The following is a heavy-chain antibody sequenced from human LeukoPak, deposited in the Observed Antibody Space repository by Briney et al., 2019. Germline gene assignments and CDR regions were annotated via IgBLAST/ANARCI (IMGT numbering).Heavy chain of an antibody. CDR1: GFTFNSYA. V-gene: IGHV3-23*01. D-gene: IGHD1-1*01. Sequence: GGSLRLSCAASGFTFNSYAMTWVRHGAGRRLEWVSTISGTSGTTNYADSVEGRFSISRDDSKNTLYLQMTSLRVEDTAVYFCARVQPDNNDEYNWFDPWGQGTQVTVSS. CDR2: ISGTSGTT. J-gene: IGHJ5*02. CDR3: ARVQPDNNDEYNWFDP.